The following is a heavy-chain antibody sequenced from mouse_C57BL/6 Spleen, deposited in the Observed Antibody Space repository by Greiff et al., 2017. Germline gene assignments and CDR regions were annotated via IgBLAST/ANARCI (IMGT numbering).Heavy chain of an antibody. D-gene: IGHD2-3*01. CDR3: ARDGYSWYFDV. CDR2: INPDSSTI. CDR1: GLDFSRYW. V-gene: IGHV4-1*01. Sequence: EVKLMESGGGLVQPGGSLKLSCAASGLDFSRYWMSWVRRAPGKGLEWIGEINPDSSTINYAPSLKEKFIISRDNAKNTLYLQMSKVRSEDTALYYCARDGYSWYFDVWGTGTTVTVSS. J-gene: IGHJ1*03.